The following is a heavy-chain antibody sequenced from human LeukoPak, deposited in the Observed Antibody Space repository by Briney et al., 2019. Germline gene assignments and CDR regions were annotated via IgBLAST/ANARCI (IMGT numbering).Heavy chain of an antibody. CDR2: ISGSGGST. J-gene: IGHJ4*02. CDR1: GFTFSDYY. CDR3: AKVTTSGSYLEYYFDY. V-gene: IGHV3-23*01. D-gene: IGHD1-26*01. Sequence: QSGGSLRLSCAASGFTFSDYYMSWVRQAPGKGLEWVSAISGSGGSTYYADSVKGRFTISRDNSKNTLYLQMNSLRAEDTAVYYCAKVTTSGSYLEYYFDYWGQGTLVTVSS.